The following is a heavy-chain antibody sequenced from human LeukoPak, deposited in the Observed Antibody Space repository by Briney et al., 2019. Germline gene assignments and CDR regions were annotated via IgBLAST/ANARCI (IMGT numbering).Heavy chain of an antibody. J-gene: IGHJ4*02. V-gene: IGHV4-59*08. CDR1: GGSISSYY. CDR3: ARHIYDSGGYRIDY. CDR2: IYYSGST. Sequence: PSETLSLTCTVSGGSISSYYWSWIRQPPGKGLEWIGYIYYSGSTNYNPSLKSRVTISVDTSKNQFSLKLSSVTAADTAVYYCARHIYDSGGYRIDYWGQGTLVTVSS. D-gene: IGHD3-22*01.